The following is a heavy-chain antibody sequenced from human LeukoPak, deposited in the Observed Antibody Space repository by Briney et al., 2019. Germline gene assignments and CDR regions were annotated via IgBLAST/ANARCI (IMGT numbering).Heavy chain of an antibody. V-gene: IGHV3-23*01. CDR3: ARDSGWLRYHD. CDR2: IGGSSIGHST. Sequence: PGGSLRLSCAGSGFTFSIHGMNWVRQAPGKGLEWVSGIGGSSIGHSTHYADSVKGRFTISRDNSKNMVYLQMDSLRAEDTALYYCARDSGWLRYHDWGQGALVTVSS. J-gene: IGHJ4*02. D-gene: IGHD5-12*01. CDR1: GFTFSIHG.